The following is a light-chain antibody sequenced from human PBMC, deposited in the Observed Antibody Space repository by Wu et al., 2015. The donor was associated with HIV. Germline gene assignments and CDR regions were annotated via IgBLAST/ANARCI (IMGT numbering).Light chain of an antibody. V-gene: IGKV3D-15*01. CDR1: QSITSTY. CDR2: DAY. J-gene: IGKJ4*01. Sequence: EIVLTQSPGTLSLSPGERATLSCRASQSITSTYLAWYQQKPGQAPRLLIYDAYTGAAGIPARFAGSGFGTDFSLTISGLRSDDVAVYFCQQYTNWLPLTFGGGTRVEIK. CDR3: QQYTNWLPLT.